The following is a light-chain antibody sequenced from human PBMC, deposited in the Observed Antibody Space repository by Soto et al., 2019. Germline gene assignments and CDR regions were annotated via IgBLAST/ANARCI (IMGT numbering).Light chain of an antibody. CDR3: QQSGSSPGT. CDR1: QSVSSIY. Sequence: EIVLTQSPGTLSLSPGERATLSCRASQSVSSIYLAWYQQKPGQAPRLLIYDVSSRATGIPDRFSCSGSGTDFTLTISRLEPEDFAVYYCQQSGSSPGTFGQGTKVEIK. V-gene: IGKV3-20*01. J-gene: IGKJ1*01. CDR2: DVS.